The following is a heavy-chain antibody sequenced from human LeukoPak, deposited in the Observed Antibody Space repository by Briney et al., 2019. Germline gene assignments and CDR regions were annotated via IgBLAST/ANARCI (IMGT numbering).Heavy chain of an antibody. D-gene: IGHD6-19*01. J-gene: IGHJ4*02. CDR3: ARLNRIAVASFDY. CDR1: GGSISSYY. V-gene: IGHV4-59*01. Sequence: PSETLSLTCTVSGGSISSYYWSWIRQPPGKGLEWIGYIYYSGSTNYNPSLKSRVTISVDTSKNQFSLKLSSVTAADTAVYYRARLNRIAVASFDYWGQGTLVTVSS. CDR2: IYYSGST.